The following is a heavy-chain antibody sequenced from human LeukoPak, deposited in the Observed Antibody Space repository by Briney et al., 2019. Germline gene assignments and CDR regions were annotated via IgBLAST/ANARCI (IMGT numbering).Heavy chain of an antibody. Sequence: LPRGSLRLSCAASGFTFSNYAMSWVRQAPGKGLEWVSAISGSGAYTYYADSVKGRFTISRDGSRNTLFLQMNSLSAEDTAIYYCAKEATVTTDWYFDLWGRGTLVTVSS. CDR2: ISGSGAYT. J-gene: IGHJ2*01. D-gene: IGHD4-17*01. V-gene: IGHV3-23*01. CDR3: AKEATVTTDWYFDL. CDR1: GFTFSNYA.